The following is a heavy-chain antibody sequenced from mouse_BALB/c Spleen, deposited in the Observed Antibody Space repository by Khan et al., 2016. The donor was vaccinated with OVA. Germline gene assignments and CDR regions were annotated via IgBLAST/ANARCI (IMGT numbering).Heavy chain of an antibody. CDR2: IYPGTDNT. CDR3: AREEAVYYFDY. J-gene: IGHJ2*01. CDR1: GYIFTSYW. Sequence: QVQLQQSGTELVRPGASVELSCKTSGYIFTSYWIHWVKQRSGQGLEWFAWIYPGTDNTYYNEKLKDKVTLTADKSSSTVYMQLSSLTSDDSAVYVCAREEAVYYFDYWGQGTTLTVSS. V-gene: IGHV1S132*01. D-gene: IGHD3-3*01.